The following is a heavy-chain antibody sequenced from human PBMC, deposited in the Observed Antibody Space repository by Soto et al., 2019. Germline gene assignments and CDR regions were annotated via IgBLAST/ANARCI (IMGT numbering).Heavy chain of an antibody. Sequence: GGSLRLSCAASGFTFSDHYMDWVRQAPGKGLEWVGPTRNKANSYTKEYAASVKGRFTISIDDSKNSLYLQMNSLKTEDTAVDYCAMTGGYYYSYMDVWGKGTTVTVSS. J-gene: IGHJ6*03. CDR3: AMTGGYYYSYMDV. V-gene: IGHV3-72*01. CDR2: TRNKANSYTK. CDR1: GFTFSDHY. D-gene: IGHD3-10*01.